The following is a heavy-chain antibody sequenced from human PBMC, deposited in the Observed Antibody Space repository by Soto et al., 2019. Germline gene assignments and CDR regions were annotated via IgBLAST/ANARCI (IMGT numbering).Heavy chain of an antibody. CDR1: GASVSRIGFH. Sequence: QVQLQESGPGLVKPSETLSLTCAVSGASVSRIGFHWGWIRQPPGQGLEWIGSIYDAGTTFYNPSLKSRVPISADTSKNHFPLRLTSVTAADTAVYYCARRGSGHTFDYWGQGTLVTVSS. CDR2: IYDAGTT. V-gene: IGHV4-39*01. CDR3: ARRGSGHTFDY. J-gene: IGHJ4*02. D-gene: IGHD3-10*01.